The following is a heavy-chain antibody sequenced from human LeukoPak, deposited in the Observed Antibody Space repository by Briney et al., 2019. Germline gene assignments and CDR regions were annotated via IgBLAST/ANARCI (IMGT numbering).Heavy chain of an antibody. V-gene: IGHV3-7*03. J-gene: IGHJ3*02. CDR2: IKQDGSEK. CDR1: GFTFSSYW. Sequence: PGGSLRLSSAASGFTFSSYWMSWVRQAPGKGLEWVANIKQDGSEKYYVDSVKGRFTISRDNAKNSLYLQMNSLRAEDTAVYYCARGWYGDYGHDAFDIWGQGTMVTVSS. CDR3: ARGWYGDYGHDAFDI. D-gene: IGHD4-17*01.